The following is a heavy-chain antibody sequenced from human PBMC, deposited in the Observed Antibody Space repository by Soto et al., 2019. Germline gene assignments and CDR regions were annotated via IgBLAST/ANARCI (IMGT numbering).Heavy chain of an antibody. CDR2: IIPIFGTA. D-gene: IGHD3-10*01. V-gene: IGHV1-69*13. CDR3: ARSAGGYGSGSPFDY. J-gene: IGHJ4*02. Sequence: SVKVSCKASGGTFSSYAISWVRQAPGQGLEWMGGIIPIFGTADYAQKFQGRVTITADESTSTAYMELSSLRSEDTAVYYCARSAGGYGSGSPFDYWGQGTLVTVSS. CDR1: GGTFSSYA.